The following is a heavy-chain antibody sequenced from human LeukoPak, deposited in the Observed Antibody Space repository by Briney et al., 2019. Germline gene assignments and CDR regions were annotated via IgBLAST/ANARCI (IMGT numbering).Heavy chain of an antibody. J-gene: IGHJ5*02. D-gene: IGHD3-3*01. V-gene: IGHV4-59*11. CDR1: GGSISSHY. Sequence: SETLSLTCTVSGGSISSHYWSWIRQPPGKGLEWIGEIYYSGSTNYNPSLKSRVTISVDTSKNQFSLKLSSVTAADTAVYYCARGCSVRGWYLWSGYHNWFDPWGQGTLVTVSS. CDR3: ARGCSVRGWYLWSGYHNWFDP. CDR2: IYYSGST.